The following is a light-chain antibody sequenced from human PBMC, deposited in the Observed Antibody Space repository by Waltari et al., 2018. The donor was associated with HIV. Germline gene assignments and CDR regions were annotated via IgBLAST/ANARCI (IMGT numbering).Light chain of an antibody. CDR3: AAWDDSLNGHVV. CDR1: SSNIGSNT. Sequence: QSVLTQPPSASGTPGQRVTISCSGSSSNIGSNTVNWYQQLPGTAPKLLIYSNNPRPSGVPDRVSGSKSGTSASLAFSGFQSEDEADYYCAAWDDSLNGHVVFGGGTKLTVL. V-gene: IGLV1-44*01. CDR2: SNN. J-gene: IGLJ2*01.